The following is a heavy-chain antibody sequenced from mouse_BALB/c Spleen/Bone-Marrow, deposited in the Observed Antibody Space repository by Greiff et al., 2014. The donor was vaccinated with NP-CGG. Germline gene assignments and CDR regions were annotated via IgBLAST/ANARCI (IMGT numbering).Heavy chain of an antibody. Sequence: VQGVESGPGLVAPSQSLSITCTVSGFSLTDYGVSWIRQPPGKGLEWLGVIWGGGITYYNSTLKSRLSISKDNSKSQVFLKMNSLQTDDTAVYYCAKHDTTVVLDYWGQGTTLTVSS. V-gene: IGHV2-6-5*01. CDR2: IWGGGIT. CDR3: AKHDTTVVLDY. D-gene: IGHD1-1*01. CDR1: GFSLTDYG. J-gene: IGHJ2*01.